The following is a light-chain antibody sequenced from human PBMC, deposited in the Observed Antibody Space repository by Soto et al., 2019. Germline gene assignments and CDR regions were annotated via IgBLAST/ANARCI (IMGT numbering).Light chain of an antibody. J-gene: IGLJ1*01. CDR2: GNS. CDR1: SSNIGAGYD. CDR3: QSYASSLSGANV. Sequence: QSVLTQPPSVSGAPGQRVTISCTGSSSNIGAGYDVHWYQQLPGTAPKLLIYGNSNRPSGVPDRFSGSKSGTSASLAITGLQAEDEADYYCQSYASSLSGANVFRTGNKVPGL. V-gene: IGLV1-40*01.